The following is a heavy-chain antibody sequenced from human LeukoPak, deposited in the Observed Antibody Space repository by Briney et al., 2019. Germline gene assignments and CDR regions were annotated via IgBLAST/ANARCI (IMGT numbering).Heavy chain of an antibody. D-gene: IGHD6-13*01. CDR3: ARDGDESIAAAGTFDY. CDR2: ISAYNGNT. V-gene: IGHV1-18*01. Sequence: GASVKVSCKTFGYTFNSHGISWVRQAPGQGLEWMGWISAYNGNTNYAQKLQGRVTMTTDTSTSTAYMELRSLRSDDTAVYYCARDGDESIAAAGTFDYWGQGTLVTVSS. CDR1: GYTFNSHG. J-gene: IGHJ4*02.